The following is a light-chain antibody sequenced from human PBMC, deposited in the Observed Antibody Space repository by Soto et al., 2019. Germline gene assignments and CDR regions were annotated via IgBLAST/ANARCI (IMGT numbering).Light chain of an antibody. CDR3: TSCITANTRCV. CDR1: MRDVGAYNL. CDR2: EVR. Sequence: QSVLTQPASVSGSAGQSITISCSGTMRDVGAYNLVSWYQQHPGTAPKLIIYEVRNRPSGISSRFSGSRSGNTASLTISGLQAEDEADYYCTSCITANTRCVFGSGTKVTVL. V-gene: IGLV2-14*01. J-gene: IGLJ1*01.